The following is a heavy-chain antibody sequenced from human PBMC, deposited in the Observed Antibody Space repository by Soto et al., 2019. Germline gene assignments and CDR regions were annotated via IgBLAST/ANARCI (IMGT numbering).Heavy chain of an antibody. Sequence: SETLSLTCTFSGYSISSYYWNWIRRSPGKGLEWIGYFYNAGTINYNPALRSRVTISVDTSKNQISLKLTSVTAADTAVYYCARAGIWFGSRLDFWGQGSLVTVSS. D-gene: IGHD3-10*01. CDR3: ARAGIWFGSRLDF. J-gene: IGHJ4*02. V-gene: IGHV4-59*01. CDR2: FYNAGTI. CDR1: GYSISSYY.